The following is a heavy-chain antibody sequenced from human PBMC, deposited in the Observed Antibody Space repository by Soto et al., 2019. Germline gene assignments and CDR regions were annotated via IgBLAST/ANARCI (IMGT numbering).Heavy chain of an antibody. CDR1: GDSISSSDYY. J-gene: IGHJ4*02. CDR2: IYSSGNT. D-gene: IGHD4-17*01. CDR3: ARGLSAATVVTCYFDY. Sequence: QVHLQESGPGLVKPSQTLSLTCTVSGDSISSSDYYWSWIRQPSGKGLEWIGYIYSSGNTYYNPSRKSRLTISVDTSKNQFSLKLNSVTAADTALYYCARGLSAATVVTCYFDYWGQGTLVTVSS. V-gene: IGHV4-31*03.